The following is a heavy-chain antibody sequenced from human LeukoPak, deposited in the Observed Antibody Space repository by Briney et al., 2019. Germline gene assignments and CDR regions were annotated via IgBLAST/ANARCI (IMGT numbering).Heavy chain of an antibody. D-gene: IGHD4-17*01. Sequence: SETLSLTCTVSGGSISSYYWSWIRQPPGKGLEWIGYIYYSGSTSYNPSLKSRVTISVDTSKNQFSLKLSSVTAADTAVYYCARCYYGDCDYWGQGTLVTVSS. CDR1: GGSISSYY. J-gene: IGHJ4*02. CDR3: ARCYYGDCDY. CDR2: IYYSGST. V-gene: IGHV4-59*08.